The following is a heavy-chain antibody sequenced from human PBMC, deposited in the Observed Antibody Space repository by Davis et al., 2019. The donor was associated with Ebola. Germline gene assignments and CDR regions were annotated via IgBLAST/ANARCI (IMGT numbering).Heavy chain of an antibody. D-gene: IGHD4-11*01. V-gene: IGHV3-30-3*01. J-gene: IGHJ6*03. CDR3: ARDPTTRRGYYYYMDV. Sequence: GESLKISCAASGFTFSSYAMHWVRQAPGKGLEWVAVISYDGSNKYYADSVKGRFTISRDNSKNTLYLQMNSLRAEDTAVYYCARDPTTRRGYYYYMDVWGKGTTVTVSS. CDR2: ISYDGSNK. CDR1: GFTFSSYA.